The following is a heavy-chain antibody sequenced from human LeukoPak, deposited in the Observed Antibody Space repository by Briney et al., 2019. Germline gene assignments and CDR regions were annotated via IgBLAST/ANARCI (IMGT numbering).Heavy chain of an antibody. CDR1: GGSISSYY. Sequence: PSETLSLTCTVSGGSISSYYWSWVRQPPGKGLEWIGYIYYSGSPNYNPSLKSRVTISVDTSKTQFSLKLSSVTAADTAVYYCARADSDAFDIWGQGTMFTVSS. D-gene: IGHD3/OR15-3a*01. V-gene: IGHV4-59*01. J-gene: IGHJ3*02. CDR3: ARADSDAFDI. CDR2: IYYSGSP.